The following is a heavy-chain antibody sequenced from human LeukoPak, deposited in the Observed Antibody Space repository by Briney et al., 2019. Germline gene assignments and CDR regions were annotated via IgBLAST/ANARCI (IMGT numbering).Heavy chain of an antibody. CDR1: GYTFTGYY. CDR3: ARDLEAPGAETWPTPDY. CDR2: INPNSGGT. D-gene: IGHD5-24*01. V-gene: IGHV1-2*04. J-gene: IGHJ4*02. Sequence: AASVKVSCKASGYTFTGYYMHWVRQAPGQGLEWMGWINPNSGGTNYAQKFQGWVTMTRDTSISTAYMELSRLRSDDTAVYYCARDLEAPGAETWPTPDYWGQGTLVTVSS.